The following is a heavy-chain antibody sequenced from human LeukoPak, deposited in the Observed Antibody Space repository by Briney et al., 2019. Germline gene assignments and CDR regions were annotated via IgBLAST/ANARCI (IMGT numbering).Heavy chain of an antibody. CDR3: ARGSLGVYAISVWRPNWFDP. V-gene: IGHV4-34*01. Sequence: SETLSLTCAVYGGSFSGYYWSWIRQPPGKGLEWIGEINHSGSTNYNPSLKSRVTISVDTSKNQFSLKLSSVTAADTAVYYCARGSLGVYAISVWRPNWFDPWGQGTLVTVSS. CDR2: INHSGST. J-gene: IGHJ5*02. D-gene: IGHD2-8*02. CDR1: GGSFSGYY.